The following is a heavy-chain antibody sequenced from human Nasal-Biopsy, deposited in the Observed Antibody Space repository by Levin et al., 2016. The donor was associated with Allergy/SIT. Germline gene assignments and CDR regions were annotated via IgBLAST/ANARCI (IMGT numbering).Heavy chain of an antibody. Sequence: SETLSLTCTVSDASISSHYWNWMRQPPGMGLEWIGYSHYSGRTTYNASLKSRVTMSVDTSKKQLSLKLSSVSAADTAVYYCARWGDYSNSRIRAFDIWGQGAMVTVSS. CDR3: ARWGDYSNSRIRAFDI. D-gene: IGHD2/OR15-2a*01. CDR2: SHYSGRT. CDR1: DASISSHY. J-gene: IGHJ3*02. V-gene: IGHV4-59*11.